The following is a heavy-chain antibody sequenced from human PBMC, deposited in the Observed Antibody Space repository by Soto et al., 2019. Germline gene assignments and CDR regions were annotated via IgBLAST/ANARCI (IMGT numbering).Heavy chain of an antibody. D-gene: IGHD3-10*01. CDR2: IYYTGTT. CDR3: ATLRGLGELSPYFDS. Sequence: QVQLQESGPGLLKPSETLSLTCTVSYASINDYHWTWIRQPPGKGLEWIAYIYYTGTTNFNPSLKSRVTIAMDTSKTQFSLKLRSVTAADTAVYYWATLRGLGELSPYFDSWGQGLMVTVSS. CDR1: YASINDYH. J-gene: IGHJ4*02. V-gene: IGHV4-59*08.